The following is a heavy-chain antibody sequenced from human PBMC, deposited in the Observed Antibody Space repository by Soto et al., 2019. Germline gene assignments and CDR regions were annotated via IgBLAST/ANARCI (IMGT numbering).Heavy chain of an antibody. CDR3: AKVHRPDFWSGYWYSGYYYYYGMDV. CDR2: ISYDGSNK. CDR1: GFTFSSYG. V-gene: IGHV3-30*18. J-gene: IGHJ6*02. D-gene: IGHD3-3*01. Sequence: GGSLRLSCAASGFTFSSYGMHWVRQAPGKGLEWVAVISYDGSNKYYADSVKGRFTISRDNSKNTLYLQMNSLRAEDTAVYYCAKVHRPDFWSGYWYSGYYYYYGMDVWGQGTTVTVSS.